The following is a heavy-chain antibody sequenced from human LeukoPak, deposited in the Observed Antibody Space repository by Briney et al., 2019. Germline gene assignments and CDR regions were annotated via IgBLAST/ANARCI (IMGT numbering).Heavy chain of an antibody. Sequence: GGSLRLSCAASGFTFSSYSMNWVRQAPGKGLEWVSYISGSSGIIDYADSVRGRFTISRDNAKNSLYLQMNSLRAEDTAVYYCAKDYDDYVWGIMDVWGQGTTVTVSS. J-gene: IGHJ6*02. CDR2: ISGSSGII. CDR3: AKDYDDYVWGIMDV. D-gene: IGHD3-16*01. V-gene: IGHV3-48*01. CDR1: GFTFSSYS.